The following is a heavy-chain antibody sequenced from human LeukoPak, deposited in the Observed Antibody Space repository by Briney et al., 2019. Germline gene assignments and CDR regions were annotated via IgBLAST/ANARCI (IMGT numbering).Heavy chain of an antibody. D-gene: IGHD3-16*01. CDR3: AREAGVVSDAFDI. CDR1: GFTFSSYA. CDR2: ISYDGSNK. J-gene: IGHJ3*02. Sequence: PGGSLRLSCAASGFTFSSYAMHWVRQAPGKGLEWVAVISYDGSNKYYADSVKGRFTISRDNSKNTLYLQMNSLRAEDTAVYYCAREAGVVSDAFDIWGQGTMVTVSS. V-gene: IGHV3-30-3*01.